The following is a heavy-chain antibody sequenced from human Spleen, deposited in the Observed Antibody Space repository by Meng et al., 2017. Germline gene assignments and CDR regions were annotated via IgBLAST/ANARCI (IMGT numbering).Heavy chain of an antibody. V-gene: IGHV1-69*05. J-gene: IGHJ4*02. CDR1: GGTFSSYA. CDR2: IIPIFGTA. Sequence: SVKVSCKASGGTFSSYAISWVRQAPGQGLEWMGGIIPIFGTANYAQKFQGRVTITTDESTSTAYMELSSLRSEDTAVYFCARKAGNCISTTCYSLDYWGQGTLVTVSS. D-gene: IGHD2-2*01. CDR3: ARKAGNCISTTCYSLDY.